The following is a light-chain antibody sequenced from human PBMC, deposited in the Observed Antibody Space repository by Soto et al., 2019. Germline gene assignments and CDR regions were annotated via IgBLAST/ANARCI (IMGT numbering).Light chain of an antibody. CDR3: QQSYSTPGT. CDR2: AAS. V-gene: IGKV1-39*01. Sequence: DIQMTQFPSALSASVGDRVTITCRASQIVSTYLNWYQQKSGKAPKLLIYAASSLQSGVPSRFSGSGSGTDFTLSISSLQPEDFATYYCQQSYSTPGTFGQGTKLEIK. J-gene: IGKJ2*02. CDR1: QIVSTY.